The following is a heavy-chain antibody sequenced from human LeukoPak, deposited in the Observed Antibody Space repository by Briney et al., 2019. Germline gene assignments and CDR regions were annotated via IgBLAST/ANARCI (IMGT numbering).Heavy chain of an antibody. J-gene: IGHJ3*02. D-gene: IGHD3-3*01. V-gene: IGHV4-59*08. Sequence: PSETLSLTCTVSGGSISSYYWSWIRQPPGKGLEWIGYIYYSGSTNYNPSLKSRVTISVDTSKNQFSLKLSSVTAADTAVYYCARLIFGVVNDAFDIWGQGTMVTVPS. CDR1: GGSISSYY. CDR3: ARLIFGVVNDAFDI. CDR2: IYYSGST.